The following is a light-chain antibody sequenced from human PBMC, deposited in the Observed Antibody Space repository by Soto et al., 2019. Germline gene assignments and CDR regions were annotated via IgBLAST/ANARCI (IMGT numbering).Light chain of an antibody. CDR1: SSDVGGYNY. CDR2: EVN. CDR3: ISYTSSSTNV. J-gene: IGLJ1*01. Sequence: QSALTQPASVSGSPGQSITISCTGTSSDVGGYNYVSWYQQHPGKAPKLLIYEVNNRPSGVSNRFSGSKSGNTASLTISGLQAEDEADYYRISYTSSSTNVFGTGTKVTVL. V-gene: IGLV2-14*01.